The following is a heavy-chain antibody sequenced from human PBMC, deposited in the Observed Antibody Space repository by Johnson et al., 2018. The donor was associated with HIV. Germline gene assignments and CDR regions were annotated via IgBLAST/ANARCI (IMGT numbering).Heavy chain of an antibody. D-gene: IGHD6-19*01. Sequence: VQLVEYGGGVVRPGGSLTLSCASSGFTSDDYGMNWVRQAPGKGLEWVPGINWNGGSTGYADSVKGRFTLSRDNAKNSLHLQMNSLRAEDTAFYYCARDRRNRQWQRLDAFDIWGQGTMVIVSS. CDR3: ARDRRNRQWQRLDAFDI. V-gene: IGHV3-20*04. J-gene: IGHJ3*02. CDR1: GFTSDDYG. CDR2: INWNGGST.